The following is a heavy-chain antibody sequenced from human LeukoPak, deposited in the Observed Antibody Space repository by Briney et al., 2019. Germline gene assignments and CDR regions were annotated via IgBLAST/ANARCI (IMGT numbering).Heavy chain of an antibody. CDR3: AKGSRGYTNYYFDY. CDR2: ISGSGAST. Sequence: GGSLRLSCASSGFSFSGYAMIWVRQPPGKGLGVVSTISGSGASTFYADSVRGRFITSKDIPSNIVYLQMNSLRAEDTAVYYCAKGSRGYTNYYFDYWGQGTLVAVSS. J-gene: IGHJ4*02. V-gene: IGHV3-23*01. D-gene: IGHD2-2*02. CDR1: GFSFSGYA.